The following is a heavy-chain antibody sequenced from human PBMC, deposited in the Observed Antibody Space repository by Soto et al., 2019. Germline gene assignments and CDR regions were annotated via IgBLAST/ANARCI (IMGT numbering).Heavy chain of an antibody. CDR1: GGSIISSHC. CDR3: ARDKATVGGYNLYDP. CDR2: IYHSGST. Sequence: SETLSLTCTVSGGSIISSHCLILFRHPPGKGLERIGEIYHSGSTNLDPSFKSRVTLSVDKSKNQFSLKLTSVTAADTAVYYCARDKATVGGYNLYDPWGQGILVTVSS. V-gene: IGHV4-4*02. D-gene: IGHD3-16*01. J-gene: IGHJ5*02.